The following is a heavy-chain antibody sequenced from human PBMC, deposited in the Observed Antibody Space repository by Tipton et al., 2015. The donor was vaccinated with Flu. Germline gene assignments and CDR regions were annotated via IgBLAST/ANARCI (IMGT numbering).Heavy chain of an antibody. Sequence: TLSLTCTVSGGSISSYYWSWIRQPAGKGLEWIGRIYTSGSTNYNPSLKSRVTISVDTSKNQFSLKLSSVTAADTAVYYCARNNFFTIGYYYYVDVWGKGTTVTVSS. CDR1: GGSISSYY. V-gene: IGHV4-4*07. CDR3: ARNNFFTIGYYYYVDV. D-gene: IGHD3-9*01. J-gene: IGHJ6*03. CDR2: IYTSGST.